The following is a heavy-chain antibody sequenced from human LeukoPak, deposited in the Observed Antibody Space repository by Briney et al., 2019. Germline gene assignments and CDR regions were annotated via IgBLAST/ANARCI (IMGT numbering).Heavy chain of an antibody. CDR1: GYTFTSYY. J-gene: IGHJ4*02. Sequence: ASVKISCKASGYTFTSYYMHWVRQAPGQGLEWMGWISAYNGNTNYAQKLQGRVTMTTDTSTSTAYMELRSLRSDDTAVYYCARKYSGYDYYFDYWGQGTLVTVSS. D-gene: IGHD5-12*01. CDR3: ARKYSGYDYYFDY. V-gene: IGHV1-18*04. CDR2: ISAYNGNT.